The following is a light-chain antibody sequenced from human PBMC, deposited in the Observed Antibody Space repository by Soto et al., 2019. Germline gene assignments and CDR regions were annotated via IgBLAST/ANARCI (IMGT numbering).Light chain of an antibody. J-gene: IGLJ1*01. CDR1: SSDVGDYNY. CDR2: DVS. CDR3: SSYSSSGTLYV. Sequence: QSALTQPASVSGSPGQSITISCTGSSSDVGDYNYVAWYQQHPDKAPKLMIFDVSSRPSGVSNRFSGSKSGSTASLTISGLQAEDEADHFCSSYSSSGTLYVFGTGTKVTVL. V-gene: IGLV2-14*03.